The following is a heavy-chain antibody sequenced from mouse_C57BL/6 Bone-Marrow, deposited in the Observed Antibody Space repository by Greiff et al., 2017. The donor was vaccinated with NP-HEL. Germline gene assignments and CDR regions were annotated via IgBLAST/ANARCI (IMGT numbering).Heavy chain of an antibody. Sequence: QVQLQQPGAELVKPGASVKLSCKASGYTFTSYWMQWVKQRPGQGLEWIGEIDPSDSYTNYHQKFKGKATLTVDTSSRTAYMQLSSLTSEDSAVYYCARITTVVEDWYFDVWGTGTTVTVSS. V-gene: IGHV1-50*01. CDR3: ARITTVVEDWYFDV. J-gene: IGHJ1*03. CDR2: IDPSDSYT. D-gene: IGHD1-1*01. CDR1: GYTFTSYW.